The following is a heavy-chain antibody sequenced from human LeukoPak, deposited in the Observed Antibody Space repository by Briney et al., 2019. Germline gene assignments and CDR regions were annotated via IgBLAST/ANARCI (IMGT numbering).Heavy chain of an antibody. J-gene: IGHJ6*04. CDR3: AKVRGMATISGVDV. D-gene: IGHD5-24*01. CDR1: GFTFSSNG. CDR2: IRNDGSNK. Sequence: GGSLRLSCVASGFTFSSNGMHWVRQAPGKGLEWVAFIRNDGSNKYYADSVKGRFTISRDNSKNTLYLQMNSLRAEDTAVYYCAKVRGMATISGVDVWGKGTTVTVSS. V-gene: IGHV3-30*02.